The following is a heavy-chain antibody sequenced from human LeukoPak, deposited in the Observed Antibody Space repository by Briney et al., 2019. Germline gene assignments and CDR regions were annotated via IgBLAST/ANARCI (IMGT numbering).Heavy chain of an antibody. V-gene: IGHV3-23*01. CDR2: ISGSGGST. D-gene: IGHD2-15*01. Sequence: GGSLRLSCAASGFTFSSYAMSWVRQAPGKGLEWVSAISGSGGSTYYADSVKGRFTISRDNSKNTLYLQMNSLRAEDTAVHYCAKDLGSRKLNWFDPWGQGTLVTVSS. J-gene: IGHJ5*02. CDR3: AKDLGSRKLNWFDP. CDR1: GFTFSSYA.